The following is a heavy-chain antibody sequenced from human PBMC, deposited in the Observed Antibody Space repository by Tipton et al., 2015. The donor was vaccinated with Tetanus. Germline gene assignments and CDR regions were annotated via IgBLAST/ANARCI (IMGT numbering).Heavy chain of an antibody. D-gene: IGHD4-17*01. CDR3: ARADYGDYAAHFDY. Sequence: LRLSCSVSGGSISTYHWSWIRQPPGKGLEWIGSVYYSGSTNYSPSLQSRVTISVDTSKNQFFLILSSVTAADTAVYYCARADYGDYAAHFDYWGQGGLVTVSS. CDR2: VYYSGST. V-gene: IGHV4-59*01. CDR1: GGSISTYH. J-gene: IGHJ4*02.